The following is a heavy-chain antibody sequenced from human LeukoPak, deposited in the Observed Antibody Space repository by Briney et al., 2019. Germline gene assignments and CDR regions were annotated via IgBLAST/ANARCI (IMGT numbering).Heavy chain of an antibody. CDR3: ARESGSDSGYFQH. J-gene: IGHJ1*01. Sequence: GGSLRLSCAASGFTFSSYAMHWVRQAPGKGLEWVAVISYDGSNKYYADSVKGRFTISRDNSKNTLYLQMNSLRAEDTAVYYCARESGSDSGYFQHWGQGTLVTVSS. CDR2: ISYDGSNK. V-gene: IGHV3-30-3*01. CDR1: GFTFSSYA. D-gene: IGHD1-26*01.